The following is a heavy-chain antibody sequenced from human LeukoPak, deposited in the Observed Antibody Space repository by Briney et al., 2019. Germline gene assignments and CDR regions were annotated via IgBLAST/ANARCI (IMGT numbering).Heavy chain of an antibody. J-gene: IGHJ4*02. CDR3: AKGLYFDNSDYFALDC. CDR1: GFTFDDYA. V-gene: IGHV3-9*01. Sequence: QPGGSLRLSCAASGFTFDDYAMHWVRQAPGKGLEWVSGISWNSGSIGYADSVKGRFTISRDNSKKTLYLQMSSLRAEDTAVYYCAKGLYFDNSDYFALDCWGQGTLVTVSS. D-gene: IGHD3-22*01. CDR2: ISWNSGSI.